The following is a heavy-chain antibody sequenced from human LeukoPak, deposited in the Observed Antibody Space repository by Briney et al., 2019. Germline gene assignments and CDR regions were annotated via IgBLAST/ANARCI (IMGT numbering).Heavy chain of an antibody. CDR2: TSSYTGNT. Sequence: GASVKVSCKASGYTLTSYGISWVRQAPGQGLEWMGWTSSYTGNTNYAQHLQDRVTMTTDTSTSTAYMELRSLTSDDTATYYCTRRPYFDYWGQGTLVTVSS. J-gene: IGHJ4*02. CDR3: TRRPYFDY. CDR1: GYTLTSYG. V-gene: IGHV1-18*01.